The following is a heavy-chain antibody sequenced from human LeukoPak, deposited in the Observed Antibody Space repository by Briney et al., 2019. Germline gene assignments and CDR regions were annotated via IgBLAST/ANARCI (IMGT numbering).Heavy chain of an antibody. CDR1: GGSISSGGYS. Sequence: SQTLSLTCAVSGGSISSGGYSWSWIRQSPGKGLEWIGYIYHSGSTYYNPSLKSRVTISVDRSKNQFSLKLSSVTAADTAVYYCARLGYDSSGYHTNFDYWGQGTLVTVSS. CDR3: ARLGYDSSGYHTNFDY. J-gene: IGHJ4*02. CDR2: IYHSGST. V-gene: IGHV4-30-2*06. D-gene: IGHD3-22*01.